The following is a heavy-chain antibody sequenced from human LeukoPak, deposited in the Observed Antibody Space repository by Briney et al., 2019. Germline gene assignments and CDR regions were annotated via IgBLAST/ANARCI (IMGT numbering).Heavy chain of an antibody. CDR1: GFTFSSYA. CDR3: AKDVGALERNPDY. CDR2: ISGSGDNT. V-gene: IGHV3-23*01. D-gene: IGHD1-1*01. Sequence: GGSLRLSCAASGFTFSSYAMSWVRQAPGKGLEWVSAISGSGDNTYYADSVKGRFTISRDNAKKSLYLQMNSLRAEDTALYHCAKDVGALERNPDYWGQGILVTVSS. J-gene: IGHJ4*02.